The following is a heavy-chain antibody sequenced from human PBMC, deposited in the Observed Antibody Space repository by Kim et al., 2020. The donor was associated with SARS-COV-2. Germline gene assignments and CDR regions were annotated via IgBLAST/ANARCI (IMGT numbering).Heavy chain of an antibody. CDR2: ISYDGSNK. V-gene: IGHV3-30*18. CDR3: AKDRGYFDY. J-gene: IGHJ4*02. Sequence: GGSLRLSCAASGFTFSSYGMHWVRQAPGKGLEWVAVISYDGSNKYYADSVKGRFTISRDNSKNTLYLQMNSLRAEDTAVYYCAKDRGYFDYWGQGTLVTVSS. CDR1: GFTFSSYG.